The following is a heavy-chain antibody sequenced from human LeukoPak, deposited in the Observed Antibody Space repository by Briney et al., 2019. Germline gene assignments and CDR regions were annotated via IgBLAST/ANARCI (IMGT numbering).Heavy chain of an antibody. J-gene: IGHJ4*02. D-gene: IGHD6-19*01. CDR2: IYTSGST. V-gene: IGHV4-61*02. Sequence: PSQTLSLTCTVSGGSISSGSYYWSWIRQPAGKGLEWIGRIYTSGSTNYNPSLKSRVTISVDTSKNQFSLKLSSVTAADTAVYYCAREVYSSGWYVDYFDYWGQGTLVTVSS. CDR1: GGSISSGSYY. CDR3: AREVYSSGWYVDYFDY.